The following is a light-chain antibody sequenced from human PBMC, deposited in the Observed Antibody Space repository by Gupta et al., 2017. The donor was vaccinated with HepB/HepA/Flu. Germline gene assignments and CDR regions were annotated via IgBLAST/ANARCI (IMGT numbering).Light chain of an antibody. Sequence: EIVLTQSPGPLSLSPGERATLSCRASQSVSSSYLAWYQQKPGQAPRLLIYGASSRATGIPDRFSGSGSGTDFTLTISRLEPEDFAVYYCQQYCSSLTFGGGTKVEIK. V-gene: IGKV3-20*01. CDR3: QQYCSSLT. J-gene: IGKJ4*01. CDR2: GAS. CDR1: QSVSSSY.